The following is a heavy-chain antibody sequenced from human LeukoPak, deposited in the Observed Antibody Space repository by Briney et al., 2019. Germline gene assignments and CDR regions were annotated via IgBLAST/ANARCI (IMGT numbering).Heavy chain of an antibody. V-gene: IGHV1-2*06. D-gene: IGHD1-14*01. CDR2: INPNSGGT. Sequence: ASVKVSCKASGYTFTDYYMHWVRQAPGQGLEWMGRINPNSGGTNYPQKFQGRVTMSRDTSISTAYMELSSLRSDDTAVYYCARGKPYNWFDPWRQGTLVTDSS. J-gene: IGHJ5*02. CDR1: GYTFTDYY. CDR3: ARGKPYNWFDP.